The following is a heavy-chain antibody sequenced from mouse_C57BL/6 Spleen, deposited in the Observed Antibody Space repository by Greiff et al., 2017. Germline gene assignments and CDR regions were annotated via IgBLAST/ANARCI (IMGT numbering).Heavy chain of an antibody. J-gene: IGHJ2*01. CDR1: GYTFTSYW. CDR2: IDPSDSYT. CDR3: ATVRDGNFDY. V-gene: IGHV1-69*01. Sequence: QVQLQQPGAELVMPGASVKLSCKASGYTFTSYWMHWVKQRPGQGLEWIGEIDPSDSYTNYNQKFKGKSTLTVDKSSSTAYMQLSSLTSEDSAVYYCATVRDGNFDYWGQGTTLTVSS. D-gene: IGHD2-1*01.